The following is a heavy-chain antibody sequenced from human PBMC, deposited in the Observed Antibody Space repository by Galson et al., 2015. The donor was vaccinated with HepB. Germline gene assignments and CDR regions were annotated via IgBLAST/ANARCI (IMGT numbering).Heavy chain of an antibody. V-gene: IGHV1-46*03. CDR3: ARDPQYYYDSSGYYGMDV. J-gene: IGHJ6*02. CDR2: TNPSGGST. Sequence: SVKVSCKASGYTFTSYYMHWVRQAPGQGLEWMGITNPSGGSTSYAQKFQGRVTMTRDTSTSTVYMELSSLRSEDTAVYYCARDPQYYYDSSGYYGMDVWGQGTTVTVSS. CDR1: GYTFTSYY. D-gene: IGHD3-22*01.